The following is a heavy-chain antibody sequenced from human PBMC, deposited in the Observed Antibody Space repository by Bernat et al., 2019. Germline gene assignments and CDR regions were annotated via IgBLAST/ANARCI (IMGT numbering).Heavy chain of an antibody. Sequence: EVQLVESGGGLVQPGGSLRLSCAASGFTFSSYWMNWVRQAPGKGLEWVANIKQDGSEKYYLDSVKGRFTISRDNAKNSLCLQMNSPRAEDTAVYYCARQRMGPAAEKYYFDYWGQGTLVTVSS. V-gene: IGHV3-7*03. CDR3: ARQRMGPAAEKYYFDY. J-gene: IGHJ4*02. CDR2: IKQDGSEK. CDR1: GFTFSSYW. D-gene: IGHD6-13*01.